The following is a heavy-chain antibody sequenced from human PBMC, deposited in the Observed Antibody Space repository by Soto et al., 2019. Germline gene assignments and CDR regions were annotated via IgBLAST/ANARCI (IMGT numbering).Heavy chain of an antibody. V-gene: IGHV3-30-3*01. J-gene: IGHJ6*02. Sequence: GGSLRLSCAASGFTFSSYAMHWVRQAPGKGLEWVAVISYDGSNKYYADSVKGRFTISRDNSKNTLYLQMNSLRAEDTAVYYCARVSGMDVWGQGTTVTVSS. CDR1: GFTFSSYA. CDR3: ARVSGMDV. CDR2: ISYDGSNK.